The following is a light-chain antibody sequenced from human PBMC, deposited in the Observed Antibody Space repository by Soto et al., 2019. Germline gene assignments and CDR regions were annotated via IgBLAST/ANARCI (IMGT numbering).Light chain of an antibody. CDR3: CSYAGSSTCV. CDR2: EGS. J-gene: IGLJ1*01. Sequence: QSVLTQPPSASGSPGQSITISCTGTSSDVGSYELVSWYQQHPGKAPQLMIYEGSNRDSGDYNCFSGYKSCNTASLTISGIQAEDEAEYYCCSYAGSSTCVFGTGTKVTVL. CDR1: SSDVGSYEL. V-gene: IGLV2-23*01.